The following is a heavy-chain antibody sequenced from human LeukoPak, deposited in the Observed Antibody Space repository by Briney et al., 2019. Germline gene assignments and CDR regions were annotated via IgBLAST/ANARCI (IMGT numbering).Heavy chain of an antibody. J-gene: IGHJ5*02. D-gene: IGHD3-16*01. Sequence: GGSLRLSCAASGFTFSSYAMHWVRQAPGKGLEWVAVISYDGSNKYYADSVKGRFTISRDNSKNTLYLQMNSLRAEDTAVYYCARGGQGFDPWGQGTLVTASS. CDR2: ISYDGSNK. CDR1: GFTFSSYA. V-gene: IGHV3-30*04. CDR3: ARGGQGFDP.